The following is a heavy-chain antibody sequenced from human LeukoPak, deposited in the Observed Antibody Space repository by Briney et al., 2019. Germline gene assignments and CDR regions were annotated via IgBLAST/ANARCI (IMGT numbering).Heavy chain of an antibody. CDR2: IRYDGSNK. J-gene: IGHJ6*03. V-gene: IGHV3-30*02. Sequence: PSETLSLTCAVYGGSFSGYYWSWIRQPPGKGLEWVAFIRYDGSNKYYADSVKGRFTISRDNSKNTLYLQMNSLRAEDTAVYYCAKVSGFNYYYYMDVWGKGTTVTISS. CDR1: GGSFSGYY. D-gene: IGHD3-10*01. CDR3: AKVSGFNYYYYMDV.